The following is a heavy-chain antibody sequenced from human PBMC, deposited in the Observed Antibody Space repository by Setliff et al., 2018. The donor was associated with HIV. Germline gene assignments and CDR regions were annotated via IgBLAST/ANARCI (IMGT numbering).Heavy chain of an antibody. J-gene: IGHJ4*02. CDR2: INPNSGGT. CDR3: ARAGPYDILTGYYIYYFDY. CDR1: GYTFTGYY. V-gene: IGHV1-2*02. D-gene: IGHD3-9*01. Sequence: GASVKVSCKASGYTFTGYYMHWVRQAPGQGLEWMGWINPNSGGTNYAQKFQGRVTMTRDTSISTAYMELSRLRSDDTAVYYCARAGPYDILTGYYIYYFDYWGPGTLVTVSS.